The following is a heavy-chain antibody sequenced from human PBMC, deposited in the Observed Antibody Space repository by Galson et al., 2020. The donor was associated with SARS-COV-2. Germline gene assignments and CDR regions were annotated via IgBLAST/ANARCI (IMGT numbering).Heavy chain of an antibody. V-gene: IGHV3-21*01. J-gene: IGHJ4*02. Sequence: GESLKISCAASGFTFSSYSMNWVRQAPGKGLEWVSSISSSSSYIYYADSVKGRFTISRDNAKNSLYLQMNSLRAKDTAVYYCARDLGSSSYDYWGQGTLVTVSS. CDR1: GFTFSSYS. CDR2: ISSSSSYI. CDR3: ARDLGSSSYDY. D-gene: IGHD6-6*01.